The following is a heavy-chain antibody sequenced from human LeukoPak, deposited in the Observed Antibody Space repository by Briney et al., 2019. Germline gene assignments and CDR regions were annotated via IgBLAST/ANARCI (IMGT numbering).Heavy chain of an antibody. D-gene: IGHD5-18*01. CDR3: ASYSYGQYYFGY. J-gene: IGHJ4*02. Sequence: ATVKVSCKASGYTFTGYYMHWVRQAPGQGLEWMGWINPNSGGTNYAQKFQGRVTMTRDTSISTAYMELSRLRSDDTAVYYCASYSYGQYYFGYWGQGTLVTVSS. V-gene: IGHV1-2*02. CDR2: INPNSGGT. CDR1: GYTFTGYY.